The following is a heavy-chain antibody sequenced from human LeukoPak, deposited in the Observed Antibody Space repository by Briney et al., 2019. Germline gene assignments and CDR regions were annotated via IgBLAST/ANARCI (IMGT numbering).Heavy chain of an antibody. D-gene: IGHD3-22*01. CDR1: GFTFSSYA. V-gene: IGHV3-64D*09. CDR2: ISSNGGST. Sequence: PGGSLRLSCSASGFTFSSYAMHWVRQAPGKGLEYVSAISSNGGSTYYADSVKGRFTISRDNSKNTLYLQMSSLRAEDTAVYYCVRPTYYCDSSGYQDGMDVWGQGTTVTVSS. J-gene: IGHJ6*02. CDR3: VRPTYYCDSSGYQDGMDV.